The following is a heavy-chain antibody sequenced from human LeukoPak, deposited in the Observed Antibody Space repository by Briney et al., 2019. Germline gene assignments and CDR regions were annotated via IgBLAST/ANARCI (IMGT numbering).Heavy chain of an antibody. V-gene: IGHV4-59*01. CDR1: GVSISSYY. Sequence: SETLSLTCTVSGVSISSYYWSWIRQPPGKGLEWIGYIYNSGSTNYNPSLKSRVTISLDTSKNQFSLKLRSVSAADTAVYYCASYYGSGTYFDYWGQGTLVTVSS. D-gene: IGHD3-10*01. CDR3: ASYYGSGTYFDY. CDR2: IYNSGST. J-gene: IGHJ4*02.